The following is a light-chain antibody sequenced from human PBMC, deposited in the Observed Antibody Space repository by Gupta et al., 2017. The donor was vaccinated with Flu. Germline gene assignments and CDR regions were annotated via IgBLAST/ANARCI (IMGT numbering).Light chain of an antibody. V-gene: IGKV1-8*01. Sequence: AIRMTQSPSSFSASTGDRVTITCRASQGISSYLAWYQQKPGKAPKLLIYAASTLQSGVPSRFSGSGSGTDFTLTISFLQSEDFATYYCQQDDSYPITFGGGTKVEIK. CDR1: QGISSY. CDR2: AAS. J-gene: IGKJ4*01. CDR3: QQDDSYPIT.